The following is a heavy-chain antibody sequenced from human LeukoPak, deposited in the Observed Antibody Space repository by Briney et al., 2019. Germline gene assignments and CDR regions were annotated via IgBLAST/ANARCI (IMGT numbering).Heavy chain of an antibody. Sequence: PSETLSLTCAVYGGSFSGYYWSWIRQPPGKGLEWIGEINHSGSTNYNPSLKSRVTISVDTSKNQFSLKLSSVTAADTAVYYCARVYGDPRGEDYWDQGTLVTVSS. V-gene: IGHV4-34*01. J-gene: IGHJ4*02. CDR3: ARVYGDPRGEDY. CDR1: GGSFSGYY. CDR2: INHSGST. D-gene: IGHD4-17*01.